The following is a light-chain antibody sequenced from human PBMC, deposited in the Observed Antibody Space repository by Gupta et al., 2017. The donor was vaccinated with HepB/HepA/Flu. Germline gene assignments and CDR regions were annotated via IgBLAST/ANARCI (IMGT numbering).Light chain of an antibody. J-gene: IGLJ2*01. Sequence: SYELTQPPSVSVSPGQTASITCSGDKLGDKYVCWYQQRPGQSPVLVIYQDAKRPAGIPGRFSGSNSGNTATLTISGTQAMDEADYYCQAWDSSTGVVFGGGTKLTVL. CDR2: QDA. CDR3: QAWDSSTGVV. CDR1: KLGDKY. V-gene: IGLV3-1*01.